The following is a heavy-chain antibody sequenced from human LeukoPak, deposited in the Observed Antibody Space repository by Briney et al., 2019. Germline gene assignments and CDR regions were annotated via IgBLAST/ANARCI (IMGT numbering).Heavy chain of an antibody. Sequence: SVKVSCKASGGTFSSYAISWGRQAPGQGLEWMGRIIPILGIANYAQKFQGRVTITADKSTSTAYMELSSLRSEDTAVYYCAREQLLKRGGRRGYSYGFDYWGQGTLVTVSS. J-gene: IGHJ4*02. CDR1: GGTFSSYA. V-gene: IGHV1-69*04. CDR2: IIPILGIA. D-gene: IGHD5-18*01. CDR3: AREQLLKRGGRRGYSYGFDY.